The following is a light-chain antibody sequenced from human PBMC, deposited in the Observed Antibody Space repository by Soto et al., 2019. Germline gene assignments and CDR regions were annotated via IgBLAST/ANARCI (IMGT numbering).Light chain of an antibody. J-gene: IGKJ1*01. V-gene: IGKV3-20*01. CDR2: GAS. CDR3: QQYGRSGT. CDR1: QSVISSY. Sequence: EIVLTRSPGTLSLSRVERAKLVFIASQSVISSYLAWYQQKPGQAPRLLIYGASSRATGIPDRFSGSGSGTDFTLTISRLEPEDFAVYYCQQYGRSGTFGQGTKVDIK.